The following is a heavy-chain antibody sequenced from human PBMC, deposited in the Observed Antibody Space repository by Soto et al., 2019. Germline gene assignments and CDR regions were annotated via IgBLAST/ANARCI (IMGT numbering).Heavy chain of an antibody. CDR3: ARASHDRGIQLSPVYYYYGMDV. V-gene: IGHV7-4-1*01. D-gene: IGHD5-18*01. J-gene: IGHJ6*02. Sequence: ASVKVSCKASGYTFTSYAMNWVRQAPGQGLEWMGWINTNTGNPTYAQGFTGRFVFSLDTSVSTAYLQICSLKAEDTAVYYCARASHDRGIQLSPVYYYYGMDVWGQGTTVTVSS. CDR1: GYTFTSYA. CDR2: INTNTGNP.